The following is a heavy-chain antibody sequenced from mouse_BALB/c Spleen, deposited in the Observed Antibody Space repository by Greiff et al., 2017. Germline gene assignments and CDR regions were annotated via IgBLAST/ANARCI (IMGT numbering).Heavy chain of an antibody. CDR2: ILPGSGST. D-gene: IGHD2-4*01. CDR1: GYTFSSYW. Sequence: QVQLQQSGAELMKPGASVKISCKATGYTFSSYWIEWVKQRPGHGLEWIGEILPGSGSTNYNEKFKGKATFTADTSSNTAYMQLSSLTSEDSAVYYCASLMITLYYYAMDYWGQGTSVTVSS. J-gene: IGHJ4*01. V-gene: IGHV1-9*01. CDR3: ASLMITLYYYAMDY.